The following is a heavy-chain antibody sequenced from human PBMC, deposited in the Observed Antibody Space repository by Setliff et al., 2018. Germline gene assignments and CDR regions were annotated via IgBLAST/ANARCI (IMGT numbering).Heavy chain of an antibody. Sequence: SETLSLTCTVSSGSIINYYWSWIRQPPGRPLEWIGYIKYDGTTDYNPSLDSRVTMSVDTSKNQFSLKLKSVTAADTAMYYCARGCAAGACYSVYYYYMDVWAKGPRSPSP. CDR1: SGSIINYY. J-gene: IGHJ6*03. CDR2: IKYDGTT. D-gene: IGHD2-15*01. CDR3: ARGCAAGACYSVYYYYMDV. V-gene: IGHV4-59*01.